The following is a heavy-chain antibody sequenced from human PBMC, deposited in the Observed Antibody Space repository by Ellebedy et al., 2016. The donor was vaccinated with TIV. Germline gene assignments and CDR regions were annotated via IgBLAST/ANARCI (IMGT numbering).Heavy chain of an antibody. D-gene: IGHD6-6*01. J-gene: IGHJ4*02. Sequence: ESLKISCAASGFTFSSYWMSWVRQAPGKGLEWVANIKQDGSEKYYVDSVKGRFTISRDNAKNSLYLQMNSLRAEDTAVYYCASEYSSSSHWGCWGQGTLVTVSS. V-gene: IGHV3-7*03. CDR1: GFTFSSYW. CDR3: ASEYSSSSHWGC. CDR2: IKQDGSEK.